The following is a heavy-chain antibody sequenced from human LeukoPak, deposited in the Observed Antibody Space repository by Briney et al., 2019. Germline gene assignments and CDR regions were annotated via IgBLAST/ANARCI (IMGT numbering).Heavy chain of an antibody. D-gene: IGHD6-6*01. V-gene: IGHV1-69*05. Sequence: GASVKVSCEASGGTFSSYAISWVRQAPGQGLEWMGGIIPIFGTANYAQKFQGRVTITTDESTSTAYMELSSLRSEDTAEYYCASSSSSRFDYWGQGTLVTVSS. J-gene: IGHJ4*02. CDR3: ASSSSSRFDY. CDR2: IIPIFGTA. CDR1: GGTFSSYA.